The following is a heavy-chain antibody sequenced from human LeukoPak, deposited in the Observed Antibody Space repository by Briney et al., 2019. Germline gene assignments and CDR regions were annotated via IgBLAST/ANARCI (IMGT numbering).Heavy chain of an antibody. CDR1: GYTFTSYY. V-gene: IGHV1-46*01. J-gene: IGHJ4*02. Sequence: GASVKVSCKASGYTFTSYYMHWVRQAPGQGLEWMGIINPSGGSTSYAQKFQGRVTMTRDMSTSTVYMELSSLRSEDTAVYYCARDSLYDSSGTEIDYWGQGTLVTVSS. D-gene: IGHD3-22*01. CDR3: ARDSLYDSSGTEIDY. CDR2: INPSGGST.